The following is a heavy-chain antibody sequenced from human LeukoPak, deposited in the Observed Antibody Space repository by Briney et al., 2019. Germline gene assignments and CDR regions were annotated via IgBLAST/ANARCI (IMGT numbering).Heavy chain of an antibody. D-gene: IGHD4-17*01. CDR3: AKGSIYGDYGDFDH. J-gene: IGHJ4*02. Sequence: RGCLRLSCAASGVRSAFSGDAISWVRDTPGKGLEWVSGINGVGTSLYDAYCVKGRFTISRDNSANTLYLQMNSLRADDTAVYYCAKGSIYGDYGDFDHWGQGTLVTVSS. CDR2: INGVGTSL. V-gene: IGHV3-23*03. CDR1: GVRSAFSGDA.